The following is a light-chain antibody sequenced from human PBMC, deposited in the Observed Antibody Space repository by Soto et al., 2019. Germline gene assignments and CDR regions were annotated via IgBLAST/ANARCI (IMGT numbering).Light chain of an antibody. V-gene: IGLV2-14*01. CDR2: EVS. CDR3: NSYTSTSARV. Sequence: QSALTQPASVSGSPGQPITISCTGTSNDVGGFSFVSWYQLHPGKAPKLIIYEVSNRPSGVSNRFSGSKSGNTASLTISGLQAEDEADYYCNSYTSTSARVFGGGTKLTVL. J-gene: IGLJ3*02. CDR1: SNDVGGFSF.